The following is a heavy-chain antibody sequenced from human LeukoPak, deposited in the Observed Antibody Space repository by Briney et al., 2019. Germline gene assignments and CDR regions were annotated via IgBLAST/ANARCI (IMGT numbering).Heavy chain of an antibody. CDR1: GGSINNYY. J-gene: IGHJ4*02. CDR2: IYYSGIT. Sequence: SETLSLTCTVAGGSINNYYWNWIRQPPGKGLEWIGYIYYSGITNYNPSLKSRVTISVDTSKNQFSLKLSSVTAADTAVYYCAALLGGYSGYDLGNFDYWGQGTLVTVSS. D-gene: IGHD5-12*01. V-gene: IGHV4-59*01. CDR3: AALLGGYSGYDLGNFDY.